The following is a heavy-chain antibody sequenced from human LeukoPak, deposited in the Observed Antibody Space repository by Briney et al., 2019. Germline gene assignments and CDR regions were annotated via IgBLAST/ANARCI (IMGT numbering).Heavy chain of an antibody. CDR3: ARGREYHYDSSGKTWYFDL. CDR1: GGSISSSNYY. V-gene: IGHV4-39*07. D-gene: IGHD3-22*01. CDR2: IYYSGST. Sequence: SETLSLTCTVSGGSISSSNYYWGWIRQPPGKGLEWIGIIYYSGSTYYNPSLRSRVTISIDTSKNQFSLKLASVTAADTAVYYCARGREYHYDSSGKTWYFDLWGRGTLVTVSS. J-gene: IGHJ2*01.